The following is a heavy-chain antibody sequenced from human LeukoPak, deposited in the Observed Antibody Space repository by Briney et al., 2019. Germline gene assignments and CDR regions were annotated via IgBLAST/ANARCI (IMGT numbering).Heavy chain of an antibody. CDR3: AELGITMIGGV. CDR1: GFTFSSYG. V-gene: IGHV3-23*01. CDR2: ISGRGINT. Sequence: QPGGTLRLSCAASGFTFSSYGVNWVRQAPGKGLEWVSAISGRGINTYYADSVKGRFTISRDNAKNSLYLQMNSLRAEDTAVYYCAELGITMIGGVWGKGTTVTISS. J-gene: IGHJ6*04. D-gene: IGHD3-10*02.